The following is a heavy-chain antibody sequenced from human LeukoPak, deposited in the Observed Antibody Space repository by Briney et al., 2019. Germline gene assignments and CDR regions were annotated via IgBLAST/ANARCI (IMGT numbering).Heavy chain of an antibody. D-gene: IGHD3-22*01. J-gene: IGHJ4*02. CDR1: GFTFSSYG. CDR2: ISYDGSNK. V-gene: IGHV3-30*18. CDR3: AKVGVDYYDSSGFGY. Sequence: PGGSLRLSCAVSGFTFSSYGMHWVRQAPGKGLEWVAVISYDGSNKYYADSVKGRFTISRDNSKNTLYLQMNSLRAEDAAVYYCAKVGVDYYDSSGFGYWGQGTLVTVSS.